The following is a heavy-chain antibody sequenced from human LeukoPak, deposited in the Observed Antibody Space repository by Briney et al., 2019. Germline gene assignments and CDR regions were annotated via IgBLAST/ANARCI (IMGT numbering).Heavy chain of an antibody. CDR1: GYTFTSYY. Sequence: ASVKVSCKASGYTFTSYYMHWVRQAPGQGLEWMGIINPSGGSTSYAQKFQGRVTMTRDTSTSTVYMELSSLRSEDTAVYYCAKDLAGYSYDNNWFDPWGQGTLVTVSS. CDR3: AKDLAGYSYDNNWFDP. D-gene: IGHD5-18*01. J-gene: IGHJ5*02. V-gene: IGHV1-46*01. CDR2: INPSGGST.